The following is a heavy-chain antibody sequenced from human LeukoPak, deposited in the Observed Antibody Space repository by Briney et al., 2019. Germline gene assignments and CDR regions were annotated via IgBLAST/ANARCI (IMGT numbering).Heavy chain of an antibody. CDR3: ASLFSGYCSSTSCPSVY. CDR1: GYTFTSYG. Sequence: SVNVSCKASGYTFTSYGISWVRQPDAQGIDWMGWIRAYNGNTNYAQKLQGRVTMTTDTSTSTAYMELRSLTSDDPAVYYCASLFSGYCSSTSCPSVYWRQGTVVTVSS. D-gene: IGHD2-2*01. J-gene: IGHJ4*02. V-gene: IGHV1-18*01. CDR2: IRAYNGNT.